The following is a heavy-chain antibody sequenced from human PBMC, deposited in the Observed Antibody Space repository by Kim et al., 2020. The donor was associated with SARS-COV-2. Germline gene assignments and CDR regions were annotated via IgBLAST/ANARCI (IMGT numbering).Heavy chain of an antibody. V-gene: IGHV3-15*01. CDR3: TTDIAAAGYYYYYGMDV. J-gene: IGHJ6*02. Sequence: VKGRFTISRDDSKNTLYLQMNSLKTEDTAVYYCTTDIAAAGYYYYYGMDVWGQGTTVTVSS. D-gene: IGHD6-13*01.